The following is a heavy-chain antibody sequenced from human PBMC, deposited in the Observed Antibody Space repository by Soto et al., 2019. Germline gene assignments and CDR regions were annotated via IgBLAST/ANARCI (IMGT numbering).Heavy chain of an antibody. V-gene: IGHV3-30*18. CDR2: ISYDGSNK. CDR3: AKDLTSVAYDAFDI. Sequence: QVQLVESGGGVVQPGRSLRLSCAASGFIFSSYDMHWVRQAPGKGLEWVAFISYDGSNKYYADSVKGRFTISRDNSKNTRYLQMDSLRAEGTAVYYCAKDLTSVAYDAFDIWGQGTMVTVSS. CDR1: GFIFSSYD. D-gene: IGHD3-16*01. J-gene: IGHJ3*02.